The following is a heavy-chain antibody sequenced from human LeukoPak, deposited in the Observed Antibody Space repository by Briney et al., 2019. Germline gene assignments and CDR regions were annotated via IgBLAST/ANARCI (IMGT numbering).Heavy chain of an antibody. CDR1: GFALSGTW. V-gene: IGHV3-15*01. CDR2: INTRTDGATT. D-gene: IGHD3-3*01. CDR3: TTEFWYYFNN. J-gene: IGHJ4*02. Sequence: KTGGSLRLSCAGSGFALSGTWLNWVRQAPGQGLEWVGRINTRTDGATTTYAAPVKGRFTISRDDSKSTLYLEMNSLKTEDTAVYYCTTEFWYYFNNWGQGTLVTVSS.